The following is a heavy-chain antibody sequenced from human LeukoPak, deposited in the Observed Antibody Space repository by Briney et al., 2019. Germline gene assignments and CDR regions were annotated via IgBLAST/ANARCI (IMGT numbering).Heavy chain of an antibody. Sequence: GGSLRLSCAASGFTFSNSAMSWVRQAPGKGLEWVSTLSGSGITTYYADSVKGRFTISRDNSKNTLYLQMNSLRAEDTAVYYCAKGIYSSGWSYFDYWGHGTLVTVSS. D-gene: IGHD6-19*01. J-gene: IGHJ4*01. CDR3: AKGIYSSGWSYFDY. V-gene: IGHV3-23*01. CDR2: LSGSGITT. CDR1: GFTFSNSA.